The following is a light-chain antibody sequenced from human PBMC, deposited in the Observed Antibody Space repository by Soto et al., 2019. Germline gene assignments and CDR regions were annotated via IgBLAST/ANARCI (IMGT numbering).Light chain of an antibody. CDR2: GAS. CDR1: QSVSSSH. J-gene: IGKJ2*01. Sequence: EIVLTQSPGTLSLSPGERATLSCRASQSVSSSHLAWYQQKPGQAPRLLIYGASSRATGIPDRFSGSGSGTDFTLTISRLEPEDFAVYYCQQNGSSPFTFGQGTKLEIK. V-gene: IGKV3-20*01. CDR3: QQNGSSPFT.